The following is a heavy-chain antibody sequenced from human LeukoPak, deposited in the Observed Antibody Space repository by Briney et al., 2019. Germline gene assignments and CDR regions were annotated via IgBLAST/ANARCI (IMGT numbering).Heavy chain of an antibody. Sequence: SETLSLNCTVSGGSISSYYWSWIRQPSGKGLEWIGYIYYSGSTNYNPSLKSRVTISVDTSKNQFSLKLSSVTAADTAVYYCARGYNWNDPGTFDIWGQGTMVTVSS. D-gene: IGHD1-20*01. V-gene: IGHV4-59*01. CDR3: ARGYNWNDPGTFDI. CDR1: GGSISSYY. J-gene: IGHJ3*02. CDR2: IYYSGST.